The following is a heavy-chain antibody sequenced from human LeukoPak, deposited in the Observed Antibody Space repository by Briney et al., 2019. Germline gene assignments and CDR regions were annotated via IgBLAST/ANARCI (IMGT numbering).Heavy chain of an antibody. CDR2: LSGSGITT. Sequence: GGSLRLSCAASGFTFSNSAMSWVRQAPGKGLEWVSTLSGSGITTYYADSVKGRYTISRDNSKNTLYLQMNSLRAEDTAVYYCAKGIYSSGWSYFDYWGHGTLVTVSS. J-gene: IGHJ4*01. CDR1: GFTFSNSA. CDR3: AKGIYSSGWSYFDY. V-gene: IGHV3-23*01. D-gene: IGHD6-19*01.